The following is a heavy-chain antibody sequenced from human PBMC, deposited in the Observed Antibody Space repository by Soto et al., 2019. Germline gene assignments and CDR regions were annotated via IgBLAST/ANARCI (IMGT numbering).Heavy chain of an antibody. V-gene: IGHV3-53*01. Sequence: PGGSLRLSCAASGFNVSDNYMGWVRQAPGKGLEWVSSFFTGGSTDYADSVKGRFTISRDDSKNTVYLQTNSLRAEDTAVYFCVRERRGLGIGFDHWGQGTLVT. CDR1: GFNVSDNY. J-gene: IGHJ4*02. CDR3: VRERRGLGIGFDH. D-gene: IGHD6-19*01. CDR2: FFTGGST.